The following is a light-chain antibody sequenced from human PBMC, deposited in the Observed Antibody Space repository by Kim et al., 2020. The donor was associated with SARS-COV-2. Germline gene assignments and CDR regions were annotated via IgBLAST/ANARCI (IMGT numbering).Light chain of an antibody. CDR2: SKN. V-gene: IGLV3-19*01. Sequence: ALVHTVRITCQGDSLTSYYASWYHQRPGQAPVLVIYSKNNRPSGIPDRFSGSSSGNTASLTITGALAEDEADYYCNSRDSSAQRYVFGTGTKVTVL. J-gene: IGLJ1*01. CDR1: SLTSYY. CDR3: NSRDSSAQRYV.